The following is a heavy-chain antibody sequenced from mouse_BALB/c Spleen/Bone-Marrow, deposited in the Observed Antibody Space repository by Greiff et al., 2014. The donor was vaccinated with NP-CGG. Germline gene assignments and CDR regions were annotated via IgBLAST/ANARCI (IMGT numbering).Heavy chain of an antibody. J-gene: IGHJ4*01. CDR3: ARITTATGAMDY. V-gene: IGHV2-9*02. D-gene: IGHD1-2*01. Sequence: VMLVESGPGLMAPSRSLSISCTVSGFSLTSYGVHWVRQPPGKGLEWLGVIWADGSTNYNSALMSRLSISKDNSKSQVFLKMNSLQTDDTAMYYCARITTATGAMDYWGQGTSVTVPS. CDR1: GFSLTSYG. CDR2: IWADGST.